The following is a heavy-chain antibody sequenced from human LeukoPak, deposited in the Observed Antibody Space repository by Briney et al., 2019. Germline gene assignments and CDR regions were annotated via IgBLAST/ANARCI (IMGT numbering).Heavy chain of an antibody. D-gene: IGHD1-26*01. J-gene: IGHJ3*02. V-gene: IGHV1-2*02. Sequence: GASVKVSCKASGYTFTGYHMHWVRQAPGQGPEWMGWLNPSTGGTKYAQTFQGRVTMTRDTSISTAYMELSSLRSDDTAVYYCAREGVGASNDAFDIWGQGTMVTVSS. CDR2: LNPSTGGT. CDR1: GYTFTGYH. CDR3: AREGVGASNDAFDI.